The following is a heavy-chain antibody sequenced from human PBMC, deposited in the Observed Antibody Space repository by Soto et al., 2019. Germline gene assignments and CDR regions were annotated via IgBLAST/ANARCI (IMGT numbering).Heavy chain of an antibody. CDR1: SGSISSSNW. Sequence: SETLSLTCAVSSGSISSSNWWSWVRQPPGKGLEWIGEIYHSGSTNYNPSLKSRVTISVDKSKNQFSLKLSSVTAADTAVYYCARQGYCSGGSCSAFDYWGQGTRVTVSS. CDR3: ARQGYCSGGSCSAFDY. D-gene: IGHD2-15*01. CDR2: IYHSGST. J-gene: IGHJ4*02. V-gene: IGHV4-4*02.